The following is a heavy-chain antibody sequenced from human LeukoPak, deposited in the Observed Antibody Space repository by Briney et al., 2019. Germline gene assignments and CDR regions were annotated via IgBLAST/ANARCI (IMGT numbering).Heavy chain of an antibody. CDR2: IKTKTDGGTT. CDR1: GFTFSSYA. J-gene: IGHJ4*02. D-gene: IGHD3-22*01. V-gene: IGHV3-15*01. CDR3: TTDAGRDRSGYHPLDC. Sequence: GGSLRLSCAASGFTFSSYAMSWVRQAPGKGLEWVGRIKTKTDGGTTDHAAPVKGRFTISRDDSKNTLYLQMNSLETEDTAVYHCTTDAGRDRSGYHPLDCWGQGTLVTVSS.